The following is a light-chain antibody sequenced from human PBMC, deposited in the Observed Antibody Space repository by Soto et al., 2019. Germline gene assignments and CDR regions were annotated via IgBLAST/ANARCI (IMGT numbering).Light chain of an antibody. CDR3: SLYTTDSTYV. V-gene: IGLV2-18*01. CDR1: SSDVGGYNY. J-gene: IGLJ1*01. CDR2: EVN. Sequence: QSVLTQPRSVSGSPGQSVTISCTGTSSDVGGYNYVSWYQQHPGKAPKLMIYEVNNRPSGVPDRFSGSKSGNTASLTISGLQAEDDAEYYCSLYTTDSTYVFGTGTKV.